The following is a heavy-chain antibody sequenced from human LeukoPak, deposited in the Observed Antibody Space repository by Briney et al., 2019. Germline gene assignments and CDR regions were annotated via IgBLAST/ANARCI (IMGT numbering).Heavy chain of an antibody. J-gene: IGHJ4*02. CDR1: GGSISSGGYY. Sequence: SETLSLTCTVSGGSISSGGYYWSWIRQHPGKGLEWIGYIDYSGSTYYNPSLKSRVTISVDTSKNQFSLKLSSVTAADTAVYYCARHECTRPMGGGCCSGDYWGQGTLVTVSS. CDR2: IDYSGST. CDR3: ARHECTRPMGGGCCSGDY. D-gene: IGHD2-15*01. V-gene: IGHV4-31*03.